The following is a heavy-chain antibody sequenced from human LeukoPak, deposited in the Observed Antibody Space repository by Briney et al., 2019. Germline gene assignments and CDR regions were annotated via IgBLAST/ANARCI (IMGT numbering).Heavy chain of an antibody. CDR1: GFTFSSYA. CDR3: AKRNCSGGTCYPIDY. Sequence: GGSLRLSCAASGFTFSSYAMSWVRQAPGKGLEWVSAISGGGGTTYYADSVKGRFTISRDNSKNTLYLQMNSLRAEDTAVYYCAKRNCSGGTCYPIDYWGQGTLVTVSS. V-gene: IGHV3-23*01. J-gene: IGHJ4*02. D-gene: IGHD2-15*01. CDR2: ISGGGGTT.